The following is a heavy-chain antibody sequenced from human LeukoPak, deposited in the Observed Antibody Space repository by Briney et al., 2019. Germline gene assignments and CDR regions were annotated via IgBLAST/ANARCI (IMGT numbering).Heavy chain of an antibody. J-gene: IGHJ5*02. CDR1: GGSFSGYY. CDR2: INHSGST. D-gene: IGHD6-13*01. Sequence: PSQTLSLTCAVYGGSFSGYYWSWIRQPPGKGLEWIGEINHSGSTNYNPSLKSRVTISVDTSKNQFSLKLSSVTAADTAVYYCARGSSSWYMSWFDPWGQGTLVTVSS. V-gene: IGHV4-34*01. CDR3: ARGSSSWYMSWFDP.